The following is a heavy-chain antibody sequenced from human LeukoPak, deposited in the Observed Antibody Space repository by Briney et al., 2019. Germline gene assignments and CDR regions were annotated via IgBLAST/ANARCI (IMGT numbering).Heavy chain of an antibody. J-gene: IGHJ4*02. CDR3: AKDSNTGGYSFGS. Sequence: GGSLRLSCAASGFTFHHYSMHWVRQPPGEGLEWVSLISWDGGITYYADSVRGRFTISRDNSKNSLSLEMNSLRTEDTALYYCAKDSNTGGYSFGSWGQGTLVTVTS. CDR1: GFTFHHYS. V-gene: IGHV3-43*01. CDR2: ISWDGGIT. D-gene: IGHD5-12*01.